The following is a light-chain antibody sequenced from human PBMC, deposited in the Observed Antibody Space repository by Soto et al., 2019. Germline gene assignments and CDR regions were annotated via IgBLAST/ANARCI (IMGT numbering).Light chain of an antibody. CDR3: QQYDSSPRT. Sequence: EIGLTQSPGALSLSPGERATLSCRASHSVSSRSLAWYQHKPGQAPRLLISGASSRAADIPDRFSGSGSGTDFTLTINRLEPEDFAVYYCQQYDSSPRTFGQGTKVDIK. J-gene: IGKJ1*01. V-gene: IGKV3-20*01. CDR1: HSVSSRS. CDR2: GAS.